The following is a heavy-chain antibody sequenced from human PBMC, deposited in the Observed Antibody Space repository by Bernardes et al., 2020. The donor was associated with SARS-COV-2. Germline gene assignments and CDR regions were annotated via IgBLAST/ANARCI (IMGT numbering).Heavy chain of an antibody. CDR3: AKLSDVDTAMVFLGGYYYYMDV. Sequence: GGSLRLSCAASGFTFSSYAMSWVRQAPGKGLEWVSAISGSGGSTYYADSVKGRFTISRDNSKNTLYLQMNSLRAEDTAVYYCAKLSDVDTAMVFLGGYYYYMDVWGKGTTVTVSS. CDR1: GFTFSSYA. J-gene: IGHJ6*03. CDR2: ISGSGGST. D-gene: IGHD5-18*01. V-gene: IGHV3-23*01.